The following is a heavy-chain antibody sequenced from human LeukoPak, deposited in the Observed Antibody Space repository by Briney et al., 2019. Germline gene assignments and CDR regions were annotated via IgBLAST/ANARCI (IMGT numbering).Heavy chain of an antibody. J-gene: IGHJ5*02. CDR3: ARRVSVGFDP. V-gene: IGHV5-51*01. Sequence: GEPLKISCKGFGYSFTSYWTSWVRPMPRKGLEWMGIIYPGDSDTRYSPSFQGQVTISADKSISTAYLQWSSLKASDTAMYYCARRVSVGFDPWGQGTLVTVSS. CDR2: IYPGDSDT. D-gene: IGHD6-19*01. CDR1: GYSFTSYW.